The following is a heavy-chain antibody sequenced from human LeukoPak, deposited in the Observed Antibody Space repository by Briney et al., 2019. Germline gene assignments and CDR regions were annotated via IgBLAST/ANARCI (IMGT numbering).Heavy chain of an antibody. J-gene: IGHJ6*02. D-gene: IGHD2-8*01. Sequence: NPSETLSPTCAVYGGSFSGYYWSWIRQPPGKGLEWIGEINHSGSTNYNPSLKSRVTISVDTSKNQFSLKLSSVTAADTAVYYCARVDGRPTTDCTNGVCYYPPGYYYYYGMDVWGQGTTVTVSS. CDR1: GGSFSGYY. CDR2: INHSGST. V-gene: IGHV4-34*01. CDR3: ARVDGRPTTDCTNGVCYYPPGYYYYYGMDV.